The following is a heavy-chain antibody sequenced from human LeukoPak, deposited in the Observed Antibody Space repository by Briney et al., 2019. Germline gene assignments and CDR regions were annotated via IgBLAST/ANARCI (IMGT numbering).Heavy chain of an antibody. D-gene: IGHD1-26*01. CDR2: INPNSGGT. CDR3: AREGPIVGATHLVDY. Sequence: ASVKVSCKASGYTFTDYYMHWVRQAPGQGLEWMGWINPNSGGTNYAQKFQGRVTMTRDKSISTAYMELSRLRSDDTAVYYCAREGPIVGATHLVDYWGQGTLVTVSS. V-gene: IGHV1-2*02. CDR1: GYTFTDYY. J-gene: IGHJ4*02.